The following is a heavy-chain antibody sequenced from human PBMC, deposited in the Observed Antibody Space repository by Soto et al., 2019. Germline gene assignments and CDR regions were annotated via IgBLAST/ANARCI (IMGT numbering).Heavy chain of an antibody. V-gene: IGHV4-31*02. CDR1: GGSLKSGGYY. CDR2: IYYTGRT. D-gene: IGHD2-15*01. CDR3: ARRYGGNFDY. J-gene: IGHJ4*02. Sequence: PSETLSLTCTVSGGSLKSGGYYWSWIRQHPGRGLEWIGYIYYTGRTYYNPSLESRVTFSVDTSKNQFSLKLSSVTAADTAVYYCARRYGGNFDYWGQGTLVTVSS.